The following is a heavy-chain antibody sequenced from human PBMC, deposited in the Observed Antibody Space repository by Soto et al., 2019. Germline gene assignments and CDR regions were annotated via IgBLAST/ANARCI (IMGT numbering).Heavy chain of an antibody. D-gene: IGHD5-18*01. CDR2: IIPILGIA. CDR3: ASTALLVDY. CDR1: GGTLSSYT. J-gene: IGHJ4*02. V-gene: IGHV1-69*02. Sequence: ASVKASCKASGGTLSSYTISWVRQAPGQGLEWMGRIIPILGIANYAQKFQGRVTITADKSTSTTYMELSSLRSEDTAVYYCASTALLVDYWGQGTLVTVSS.